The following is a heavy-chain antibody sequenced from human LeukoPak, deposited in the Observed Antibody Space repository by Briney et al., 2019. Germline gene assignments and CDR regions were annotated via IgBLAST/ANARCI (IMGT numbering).Heavy chain of an antibody. J-gene: IGHJ4*02. CDR2: IKQDGSEK. V-gene: IGHV3-7*03. CDR3: ARVRGSGSRDY. D-gene: IGHD3-10*01. Sequence: PGGSLRLSCVVSGFTFSSYSMSWVRQAPGKGLEWVANIKQDGSEKYYVDSVKGRFTISRDNAKNSLYLQMNSLRDEDTAVYYCARVRGSGSRDYWGQGSLVTVPS. CDR1: GFTFSSYS.